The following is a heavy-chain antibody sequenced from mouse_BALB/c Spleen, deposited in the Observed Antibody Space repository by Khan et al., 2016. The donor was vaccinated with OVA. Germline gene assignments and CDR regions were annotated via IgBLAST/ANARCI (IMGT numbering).Heavy chain of an antibody. CDR1: GDSITTGY. CDR3: ARSTYRYAFVY. V-gene: IGHV3-8*02. D-gene: IGHD2-14*01. J-gene: IGHJ3*01. CDR2: IIYTGYT. Sequence: EVQLQESGPSLVKPSQTLSLTCSVTGDSITTGYWNWIRKFPGNKLEYMGYIIYTGYTYYNPSLKSRISITRHTSNNQYSLQLNSVTDEDTATYYWARSTYRYAFVYGGQGTLVTVAA.